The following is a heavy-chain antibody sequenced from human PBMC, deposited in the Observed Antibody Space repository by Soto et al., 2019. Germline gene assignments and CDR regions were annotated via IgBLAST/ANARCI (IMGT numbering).Heavy chain of an antibody. CDR2: IYYSGST. CDR1: GGSISSYY. J-gene: IGHJ3*02. CDR3: GRGLGATLGYAFDI. D-gene: IGHD1-26*01. V-gene: IGHV4-59*01. Sequence: SETLSLTCTVSGGSISSYYWSWIRQPPGKGLEWIGYIYYSGSTNYNPSLKSRVTISVDTSKNQFSLKLSSVTAADTAVYYCGRGLGATLGYAFDIWGQGTMVTVSS.